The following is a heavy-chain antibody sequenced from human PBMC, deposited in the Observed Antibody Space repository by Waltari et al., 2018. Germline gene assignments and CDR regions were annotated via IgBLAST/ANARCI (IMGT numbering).Heavy chain of an antibody. J-gene: IGHJ4*02. D-gene: IGHD2-21*01. CDR2: INHSGST. CDR3: ASGSGGDGSDPSDKGGFDY. CDR1: GGSFSGYY. Sequence: QVQLQQWGAGLLKPSETLSLTCAVYGGSFSGYYCSWIRQPPGKGLEWIGEINHSGSTNYNPSLKSRVTISVDTSKNQFSLKLSSVTAADTAVYYCASGSGGDGSDPSDKGGFDYWGQGTLVTVSS. V-gene: IGHV4-34*01.